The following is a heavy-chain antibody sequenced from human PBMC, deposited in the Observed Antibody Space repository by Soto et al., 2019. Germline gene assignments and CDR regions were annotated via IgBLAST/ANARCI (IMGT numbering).Heavy chain of an antibody. CDR2: INPNSGGT. D-gene: IGHD3-10*01. Sequence: GASVKASSKASGYTFTGYYMHWVRHAPGQGLEWMGWINPNSGGTNYAQKFQGWVTMTRDTSISTAYMELSRLRSDDTAVYYCARHRDYYGSGSYFYMDVWGKGTTVTVSS. J-gene: IGHJ6*03. CDR3: ARHRDYYGSGSYFYMDV. CDR1: GYTFTGYY. V-gene: IGHV1-2*04.